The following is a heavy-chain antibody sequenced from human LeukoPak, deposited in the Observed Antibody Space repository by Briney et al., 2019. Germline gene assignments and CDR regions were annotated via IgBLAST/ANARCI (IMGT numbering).Heavy chain of an antibody. D-gene: IGHD4-17*01. Sequence: PSETLSLTRAVHVGSFSGYYWSWVRQPPRERLERIGVINHSGSTNYNPSIKSRVTISIDTSMNQFSLKLSSVTAADTAVYYCARGFPFDYGSFWFDPWGQGTLVTVSS. J-gene: IGHJ5*02. CDR1: VGSFSGYY. V-gene: IGHV4-34*01. CDR3: ARGFPFDYGSFWFDP. CDR2: INHSGST.